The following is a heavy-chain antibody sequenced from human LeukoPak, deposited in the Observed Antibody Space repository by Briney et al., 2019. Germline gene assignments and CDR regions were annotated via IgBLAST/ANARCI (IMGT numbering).Heavy chain of an antibody. V-gene: IGHV3-48*01. CDR3: ARDKLTGPTLLDY. CDR2: ISSSGNTK. D-gene: IGHD1-7*01. J-gene: IGHJ4*02. CDR1: GFTFSSDS. Sequence: GGSLRLSCAGSGFTFSSDSMNWVRQAPGKGLEWVSYISSSGNTKHYVDSVKGRFTISRDNAKNSVYLQMNSLRGEDTAVYYCARDKLTGPTLLDYWGRGTLVTVSS.